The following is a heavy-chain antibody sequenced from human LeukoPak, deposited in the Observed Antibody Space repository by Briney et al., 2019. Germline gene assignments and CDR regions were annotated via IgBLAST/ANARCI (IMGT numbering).Heavy chain of an antibody. V-gene: IGHV3-74*01. Sequence: PGASLTLFCAASGFSFSSYWMHWVRQAPGKEMVWVSRISSDGSSTIYADSVKGRFTISRDNAKNTLYLQMNSLRVEDTAVYYCARLGSGSTLDCWGQGILVTVSS. J-gene: IGHJ4*02. CDR1: GFSFSSYW. CDR3: ARLGSGSTLDC. CDR2: ISSDGSST. D-gene: IGHD3-10*01.